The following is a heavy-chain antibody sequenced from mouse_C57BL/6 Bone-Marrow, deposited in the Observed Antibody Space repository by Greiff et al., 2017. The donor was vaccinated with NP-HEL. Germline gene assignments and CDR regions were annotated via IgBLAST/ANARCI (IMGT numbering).Heavy chain of an antibody. Sequence: EVKLVESGGGLVQSGRSLRLSCATSGFTFSDFYMEWVRQAPGKGLEWIAASRNKANDYTTEYSASVKGRFIVSRDTSQSILYLQMNALRAEDTAIYYCARAIYYGNYDVYFDYWGQGTTLTVSS. CDR3: ARAIYYGNYDVYFDY. D-gene: IGHD2-1*01. CDR2: SRNKANDYTT. CDR1: GFTFSDFY. J-gene: IGHJ2*01. V-gene: IGHV7-1*01.